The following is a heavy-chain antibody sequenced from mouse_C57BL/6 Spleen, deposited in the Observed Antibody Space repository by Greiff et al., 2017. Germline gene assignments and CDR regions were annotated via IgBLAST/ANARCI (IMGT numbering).Heavy chain of an antibody. Sequence: VKLMESGPGLVQPSQSLSITCTVSGFSLTSYGVHWVRQSPGKGLEWLGVIWSGGSTDYNAAFISRRSISKDNSKSQVFFKMNSLQADDTAIYYCARDDDYGAMDYWGQGTSVTVAS. J-gene: IGHJ4*01. CDR2: IWSGGST. D-gene: IGHD2-3*01. CDR3: ARDDDYGAMDY. CDR1: GFSLTSYG. V-gene: IGHV2-2*01.